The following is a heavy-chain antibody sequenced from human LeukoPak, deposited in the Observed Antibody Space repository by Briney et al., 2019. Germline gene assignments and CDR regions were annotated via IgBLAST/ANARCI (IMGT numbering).Heavy chain of an antibody. V-gene: IGHV3-15*01. D-gene: IGHD5-12*01. J-gene: IGHJ3*02. Sequence: GGSLRLSCAASGFTFSNAWMSWVRQAPGKGLEWVGRIKSKTDGGTTDYAAPVKGRFTISRDDSENTLYLQMNSLRAEDTAVYYCARGISGYEWYAFDIWGQGTMVTVSS. CDR1: GFTFSNAW. CDR3: ARGISGYEWYAFDI. CDR2: IKSKTDGGTT.